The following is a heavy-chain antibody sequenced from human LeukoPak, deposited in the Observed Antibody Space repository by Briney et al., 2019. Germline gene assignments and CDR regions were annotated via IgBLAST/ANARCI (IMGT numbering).Heavy chain of an antibody. D-gene: IGHD3-22*01. CDR2: ISGSGGST. Sequence: HPGGSLRLSCAASGFTFSSYAMSWVRQAPGKGLEWVSAISGSGGSTYYADSVKGRFTISRDNSKNTLYLQMNSLRAEDTAVYYCAKDGSTYYYDSSGYYPIDYWGQGTLVTVSS. CDR1: GFTFSSYA. J-gene: IGHJ4*02. CDR3: AKDGSTYYYDSSGYYPIDY. V-gene: IGHV3-23*01.